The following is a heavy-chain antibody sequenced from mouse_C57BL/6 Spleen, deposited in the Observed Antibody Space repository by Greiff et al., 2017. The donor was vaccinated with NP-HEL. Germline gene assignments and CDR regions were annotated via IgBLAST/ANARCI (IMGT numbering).Heavy chain of an antibody. V-gene: IGHV1-15*01. CDR1: GYTFTDYE. CDR2: IDPETGGT. J-gene: IGHJ2*01. Sequence: QVQLKESGAELVRPGASVTLSCKASGYTFTDYEMHWVKQTPVHGLEWIGAIDPETGGTAYNQKFKGKAILTADKSSSTAYMELRSLTSEDSAVYYCNRRDYWGQGTTLTVSS. CDR3: NRRDY.